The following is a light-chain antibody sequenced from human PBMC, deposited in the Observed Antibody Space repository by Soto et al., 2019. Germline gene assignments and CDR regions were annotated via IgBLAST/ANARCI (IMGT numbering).Light chain of an antibody. CDR3: QTWGTGVQV. CDR1: SGHSSYA. J-gene: IGLJ3*02. V-gene: IGLV4-69*01. CDR2: LNSDGSH. Sequence: QAVVTQSPSASASLGASVKLTCTLSSGHSSYAIAWHQQQPEKGPRYLMKLNSDGSHNKEDGIPDRFSGSSSGAERYLTISSLQSEDEADYYCQTWGTGVQVFGGGTKLTVL.